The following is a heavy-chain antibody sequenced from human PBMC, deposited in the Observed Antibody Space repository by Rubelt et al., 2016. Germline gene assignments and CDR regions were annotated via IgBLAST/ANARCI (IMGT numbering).Heavy chain of an antibody. D-gene: IGHD3-10*01. CDR3: ARQYDYGSGTYDY. V-gene: IGHV3-23*01. CDR1: GFTFSSYA. J-gene: IGHJ4*02. Sequence: EVQLLESGGGLVQPGGSLRLSCAASGFTFSSYAMTWVRQAPGKGLEWVSTISDSGGSTYLADSVKGRFTISRDNSKNTLHLEMNSLRAEDTAVYYLARQYDYGSGTYDYWGQGTLVTVSS. CDR2: ISDSGGST.